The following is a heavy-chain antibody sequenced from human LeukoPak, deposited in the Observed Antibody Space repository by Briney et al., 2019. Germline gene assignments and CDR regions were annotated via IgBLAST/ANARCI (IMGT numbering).Heavy chain of an antibody. D-gene: IGHD3-9*01. V-gene: IGHV4-61*01. CDR1: GGSVSSGSYY. CDR3: AVLRYFDWAFDY. CDR2: IYYSGST. J-gene: IGHJ4*02. Sequence: SETLSLTCTVSGGSVSSGSYYWSWIQQPPGKGLEWIGYIYYSGSTNYNPSLKSRVTISVDTSKNQFSLKLSSVTAADTAVYYCAVLRYFDWAFDYWGQGTLVTVSS.